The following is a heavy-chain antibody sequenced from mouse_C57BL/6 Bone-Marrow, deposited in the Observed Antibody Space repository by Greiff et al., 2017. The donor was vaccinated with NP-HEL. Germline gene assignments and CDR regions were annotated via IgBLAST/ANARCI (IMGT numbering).Heavy chain of an antibody. J-gene: IGHJ2*01. CDR3: AREDWDY. Sequence: VKLQESGAELVRPGASVKLSCKASGYTFTDYYINWVKQRPGQGLEWIARIYPGSGNTYYNEKFKGKATLTAEKSSSTAYMQLSSLTSEDSAVYFCAREDWDYWGQGTTLTVSS. CDR2: IYPGSGNT. CDR1: GYTFTDYY. V-gene: IGHV1-76*01.